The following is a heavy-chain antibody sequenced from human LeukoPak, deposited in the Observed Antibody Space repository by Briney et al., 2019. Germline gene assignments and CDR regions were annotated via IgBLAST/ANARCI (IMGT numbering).Heavy chain of an antibody. CDR1: GFTFSSYG. CDR2: ISYDGSNK. V-gene: IGHV3-30*18. J-gene: IGHJ4*02. Sequence: GRSLRLSCAASGFTFSSYGMHWVRQAPGKGLEWVAVISYDGSNKYYADSVKGRFTISRDNSKNTLYLQMNSLRAEDTAVYYCAKVVYSGSSRFDYWGQGTLVTVSS. CDR3: AKVVYSGSSRFDY. D-gene: IGHD1-26*01.